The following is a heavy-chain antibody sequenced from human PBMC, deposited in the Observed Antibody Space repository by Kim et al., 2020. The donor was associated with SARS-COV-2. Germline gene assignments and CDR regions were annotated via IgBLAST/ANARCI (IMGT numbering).Heavy chain of an antibody. CDR1: GFTFSSYA. D-gene: IGHD4-17*01. CDR3: AKESGEEARYGPI. V-gene: IGHV3-33*06. Sequence: GGSLRLSCAASGFTFSSYAMHWVRQAPGKGLEWVAVIWSAGSNKYYADSVKGRFTISRDNSKNTLYLQMNSLRAEDTAVYYCAKESGEEARYGPICGQGTLVTVSS. CDR2: IWSAGSNK. J-gene: IGHJ4*02.